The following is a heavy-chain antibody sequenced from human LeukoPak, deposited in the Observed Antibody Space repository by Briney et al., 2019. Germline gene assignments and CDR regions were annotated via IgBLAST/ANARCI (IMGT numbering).Heavy chain of an antibody. Sequence: GGSLRLSCAASGFTFSNAWMSWVRQAPGKGLEWVGRIKSKTDGGTTDYAAPVKGRFTISRDDSKNTLYLQMNSLKTEDTAVYYCTKYYYDSSGYYSDAFGIWGQGTMVTVSS. CDR1: GFTFSNAW. CDR3: TKYYYDSSGYYSDAFGI. D-gene: IGHD3-22*01. V-gene: IGHV3-15*01. J-gene: IGHJ3*02. CDR2: IKSKTDGGTT.